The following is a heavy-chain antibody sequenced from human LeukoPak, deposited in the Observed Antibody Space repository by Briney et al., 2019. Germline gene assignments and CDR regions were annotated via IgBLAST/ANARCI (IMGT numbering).Heavy chain of an antibody. J-gene: IGHJ6*02. V-gene: IGHV4-34*01. CDR1: GGSFSGYY. CDR2: INHSGST. D-gene: IGHD6-19*01. Sequence: PSETLSLTCAVYGGSFSGYYWSWIRQPPGKGLEWIGEINHSGSTNYNPSLKSRVTISVDTSKNQFSLKLSSVTAADTAVYYCARCQWLVDWCYYYGMDVWGQGTTVTVSS. CDR3: ARCQWLVDWCYYYGMDV.